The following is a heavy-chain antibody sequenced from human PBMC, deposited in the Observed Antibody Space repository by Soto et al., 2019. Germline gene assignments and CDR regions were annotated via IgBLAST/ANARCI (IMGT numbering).Heavy chain of an antibody. D-gene: IGHD3-10*01. V-gene: IGHV3-23*01. CDR3: AKDLYYYYGSYSPWSPSLN. CDR2: ISGSGGST. Sequence: GGSLRLSCAASGFTFSNYAMNWVRQAPGKGLEWVSGISGSGGSTYYADSVKGRFTISRDNSKNTLYLQMNSLGVEDTAVYYCAKDLYYYYGSYSPWSPSLNWGQGTLVTVAA. J-gene: IGHJ4*02. CDR1: GFTFSNYA.